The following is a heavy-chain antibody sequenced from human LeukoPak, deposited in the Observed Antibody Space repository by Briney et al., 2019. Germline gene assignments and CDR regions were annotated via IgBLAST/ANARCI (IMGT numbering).Heavy chain of an antibody. CDR2: LRTGSSII. D-gene: IGHD2-21*02. CDR1: GFTFSSYS. Sequence: GGSLRLSCAASGFTFSSYSMNWVRQAPGKGLEWVSHLRTGSSIIHSTDSVKGPFSLSRDNAKNTLYLQMNSPRAEDTAVYYCAREHCQERDCNHYYYYMDVWGKGTTVTVSS. J-gene: IGHJ6*03. V-gene: IGHV3-48*04. CDR3: AREHCQERDCNHYYYYMDV.